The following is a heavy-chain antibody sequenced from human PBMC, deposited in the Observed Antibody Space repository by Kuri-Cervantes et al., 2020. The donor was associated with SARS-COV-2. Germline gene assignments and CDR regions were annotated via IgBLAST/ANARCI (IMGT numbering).Heavy chain of an antibody. CDR3: ASMYSSSWYEFDY. J-gene: IGHJ4*02. CDR2: ISSGGDYI. Sequence: LSLTCAASGFTFRSYSMMWVRQAPGKGLEWVSSISSGGDYIYYADSMKGRFTISRDNAKSSLFLQMSSLRAEDTAVYYCASMYSSSWYEFDYWGQGTLVTVSS. CDR1: GFTFRSYS. V-gene: IGHV3-21*01. D-gene: IGHD6-13*01.